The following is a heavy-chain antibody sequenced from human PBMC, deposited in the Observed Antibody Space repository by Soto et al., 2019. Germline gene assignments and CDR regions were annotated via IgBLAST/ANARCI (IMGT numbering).Heavy chain of an antibody. J-gene: IGHJ4*02. V-gene: IGHV1-69*08. D-gene: IGHD2-15*01. CDR2: IIPILGIA. CDR3: ARDPEYCSGGSCYRDY. CDR1: GGTFSSYT. Sequence: QVQLVQSGAEVKKPGSSVKVSCKASGGTFSSYTISWVRQAPGQGLEWMGRIIPILGIANYAQKFQGRVTITADKSTSTAYMELRSLRSEDTAVYYCARDPEYCSGGSCYRDYWGQGTLVTVSS.